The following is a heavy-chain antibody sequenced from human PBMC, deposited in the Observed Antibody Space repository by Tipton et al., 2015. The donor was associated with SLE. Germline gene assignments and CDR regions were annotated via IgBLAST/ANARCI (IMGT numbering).Heavy chain of an antibody. J-gene: IGHJ4*02. Sequence: SLRLSCVASGFTFNDYTMHWVRQVPGKGLEWVSLINWDGGITNSADSVKGRFTISRDNSKSSLYLQMNSLRTEDTALYFCAREGTHETTYYLDSWGQGTLVTVS. CDR2: INWDGGIT. CDR3: AREGTHETTYYLDS. D-gene: IGHD1-14*01. V-gene: IGHV3-43*01. CDR1: GFTFNDYT.